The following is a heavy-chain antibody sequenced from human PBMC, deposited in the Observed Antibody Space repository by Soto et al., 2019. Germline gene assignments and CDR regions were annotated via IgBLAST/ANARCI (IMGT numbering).Heavy chain of an antibody. CDR2: INPYNGNT. Sequence: QVQLVQSGAEVKKPGASVKVSCKASGYTFTSYGISWVRQAPGQGLEWMGWINPYNGNTKYAQKLQGRVTMTTDTSTSTGYMELRSLRSDDTDVYHCARDLGGFPDYWGQGTQGTVSS. CDR3: ARDLGGFPDY. CDR1: GYTFTSYG. V-gene: IGHV1-18*01. J-gene: IGHJ4*02. D-gene: IGHD5-12*01.